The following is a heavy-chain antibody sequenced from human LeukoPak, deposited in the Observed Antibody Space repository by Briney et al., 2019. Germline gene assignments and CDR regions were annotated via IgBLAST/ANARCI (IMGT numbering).Heavy chain of an antibody. V-gene: IGHV4-34*01. CDR3: ARERRDLITIFGVVIRGPFDP. J-gene: IGHJ5*02. D-gene: IGHD3-3*01. Sequence: SETLSLTCAVYGGSFSGYYWGWVRQPPGKGLEWIGSIYSGSTYYNPSLKSRVTISVDTSKNQFSLKLSSVTAADTAVYYCARERRDLITIFGVVIRGPFDPWGQGTLVTVSS. CDR2: IYSGST. CDR1: GGSFSGYY.